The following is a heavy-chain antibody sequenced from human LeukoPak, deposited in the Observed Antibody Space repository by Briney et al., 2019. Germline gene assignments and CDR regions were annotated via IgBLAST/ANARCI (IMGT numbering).Heavy chain of an antibody. Sequence: GGSLRLSCAASGFTFSSYWMNWVRQAPGKGLEWVANIKQDGSEKYYVDSVKGRFTISRDNAKNSLYLQMNSLRVEDTAVYYCAREYVDIVPMGSFDYWGQGTLVTVSS. CDR3: AREYVDIVPMGSFDY. V-gene: IGHV3-7*01. D-gene: IGHD5-12*01. CDR2: IKQDGSEK. J-gene: IGHJ4*02. CDR1: GFTFSSYW.